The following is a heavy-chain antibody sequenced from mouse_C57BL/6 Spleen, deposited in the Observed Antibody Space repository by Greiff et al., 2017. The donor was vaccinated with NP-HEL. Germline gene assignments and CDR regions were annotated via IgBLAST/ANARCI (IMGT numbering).Heavy chain of an antibody. V-gene: IGHV5-9*01. CDR2: ISGGGGNT. CDR3: ARPPPYDYDQAWFAY. D-gene: IGHD2-4*01. CDR1: GFTFSSYT. J-gene: IGHJ3*01. Sequence: EVQLVESGGGLVKPGGSLKLSCAASGFTFSSYTMSWVRQTPEKRLEWVATISGGGGNTYYPDSVKGRFTISRDNAKNTLYLQMSSLRSEDTALYYCARPPPYDYDQAWFAYWGQGTLVTVSA.